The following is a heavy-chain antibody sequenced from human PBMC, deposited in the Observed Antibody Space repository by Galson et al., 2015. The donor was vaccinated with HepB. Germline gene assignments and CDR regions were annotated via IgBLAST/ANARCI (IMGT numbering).Heavy chain of an antibody. CDR3: TTVTVTVQNYYYQYGMDL. D-gene: IGHD4-17*01. V-gene: IGHV3-15*01. CDR1: GFTFSNAF. Sequence: SLRLSCAASGFTFSNAFMSWVRQAPGKGLEWVGRIKSKTEGGTTDYAAPGKGRFSISRDDSKGTLDLQMNSLKTEDTAVYYCTTVTVTVQNYYYQYGMDLWGQGTTVTVPS. J-gene: IGHJ6*02. CDR2: IKSKTEGGTT.